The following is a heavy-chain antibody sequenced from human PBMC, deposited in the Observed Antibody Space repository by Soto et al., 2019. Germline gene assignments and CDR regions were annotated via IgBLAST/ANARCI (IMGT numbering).Heavy chain of an antibody. V-gene: IGHV4-31*03. Sequence: SETLSLACTVSGGYISSGGYYWSWIRQHPGKGLEWIGYIYYSGSTYYNPSLKSRVTISVDTSKNQFSLKLSSVTAADTAVYYCARRAMVRGVIIFDYSRQGTLVAVSS. J-gene: IGHJ4*02. CDR3: ARRAMVRGVIIFDY. CDR1: GGYISSGGYY. CDR2: IYYSGST. D-gene: IGHD3-10*01.